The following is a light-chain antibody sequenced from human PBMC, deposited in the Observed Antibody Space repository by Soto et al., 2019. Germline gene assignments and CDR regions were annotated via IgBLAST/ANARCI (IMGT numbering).Light chain of an antibody. Sequence: DIQMTQSPSTLSASVGDRVTITCRASQSISSWLAWYQQKPGKAPKLLIYDASSLESGVPSRFSGSGSGTEFTLTISSLQPDDFATYYCQEYNSYPPWTFGQGTKVGIK. V-gene: IGKV1-5*01. CDR3: QEYNSYPPWT. CDR1: QSISSW. CDR2: DAS. J-gene: IGKJ1*01.